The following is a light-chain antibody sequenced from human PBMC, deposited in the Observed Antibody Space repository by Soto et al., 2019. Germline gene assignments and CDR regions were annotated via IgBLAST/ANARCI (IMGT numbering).Light chain of an antibody. V-gene: IGKV3-11*01. CDR2: DVS. J-gene: IGKJ4*01. CDR1: QSVNNY. Sequence: EIVLTQSPATLSLSPGERATLSCRASQSVNNYLGWYQQKSGQAPRLLISDVSKRATGIPARFSGSGSGTDFTLPISSLEPEDFAIYYCQHRVNWPTFGGGTKVEIK. CDR3: QHRVNWPT.